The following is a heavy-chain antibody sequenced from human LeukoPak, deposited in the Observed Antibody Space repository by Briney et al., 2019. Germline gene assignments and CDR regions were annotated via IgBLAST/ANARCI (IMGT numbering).Heavy chain of an antibody. Sequence: GGSLRLSCAASGFTFDDYAMHWVRQAPGKGLEWVSGISWNSGSIGYADSVKGRFTISRDNAKNSLYLQMNSLRAEDTALYHCAKAGSFYYYYYMDVWGKGTTVTISS. V-gene: IGHV3-9*01. J-gene: IGHJ6*03. D-gene: IGHD3-10*01. CDR1: GFTFDDYA. CDR2: ISWNSGSI. CDR3: AKAGSFYYYYYMDV.